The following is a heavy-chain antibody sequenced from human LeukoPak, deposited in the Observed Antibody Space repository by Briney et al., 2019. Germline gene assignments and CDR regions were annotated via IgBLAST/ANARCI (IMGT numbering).Heavy chain of an antibody. CDR2: IKQDGSEK. J-gene: IGHJ3*02. Sequence: GGSLRLSCAASGFTFSSYWMSWVRQAPGKGLEWVANIKQDGSEKYYVDSVKGRFTISRDNAKNSLYLQMNSLRAEDTAVYYCARMTTVTSDAFDIWGQGTMVTVSS. V-gene: IGHV3-7*01. CDR3: ARMTTVTSDAFDI. D-gene: IGHD4-17*01. CDR1: GFTFSSYW.